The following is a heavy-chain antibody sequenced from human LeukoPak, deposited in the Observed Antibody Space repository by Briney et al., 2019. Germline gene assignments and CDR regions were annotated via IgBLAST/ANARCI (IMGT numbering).Heavy chain of an antibody. J-gene: IGHJ4*02. D-gene: IGHD6-19*01. V-gene: IGHV3-74*01. CDR1: GFTFSSYW. CDR3: AKVTAVASTGALDY. CDR2: INSDGSSA. Sequence: GGSLRLSCAASGFTFSSYWMHWVRQAPGKGLVWVSRINSDGSSATYADSVKGRFTISRDNAKNTLYLQMNSLRADDTAVYYCAKVTAVASTGALDYWGQGTLVTVSS.